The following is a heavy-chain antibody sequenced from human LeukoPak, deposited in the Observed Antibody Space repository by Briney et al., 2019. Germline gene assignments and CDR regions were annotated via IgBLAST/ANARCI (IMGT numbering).Heavy chain of an antibody. CDR2: ISYDGSNK. Sequence: GGSLRLSCAASGFTFSSYGMHWVRQAPGKGLEWVAVISYDGSNKYYADSVKGRFTISRDNSKNTLYLQMNSLRAEDTAVYYCAKDRGRYYDIPTYAFDIWGQGTTVTVSS. V-gene: IGHV3-30*18. CDR1: GFTFSSYG. CDR3: AKDRGRYYDIPTYAFDI. J-gene: IGHJ3*02. D-gene: IGHD3-9*01.